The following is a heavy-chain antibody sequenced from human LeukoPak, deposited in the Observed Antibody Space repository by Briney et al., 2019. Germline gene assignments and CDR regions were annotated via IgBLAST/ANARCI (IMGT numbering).Heavy chain of an antibody. Sequence: SVKVSCKASGGTFSSYAISWVRQAPGQGLEWMGRIIPIFGIANYAQKFQGRVTITADKSTSTAYMELSSLRSEDTAVYSCARDRSSGGPYYYYGMDVSGQGTTVTVSS. CDR2: IIPIFGIA. CDR1: GGTFSSYA. J-gene: IGHJ6*02. D-gene: IGHD6-19*01. CDR3: ARDRSSGGPYYYYGMDV. V-gene: IGHV1-69*04.